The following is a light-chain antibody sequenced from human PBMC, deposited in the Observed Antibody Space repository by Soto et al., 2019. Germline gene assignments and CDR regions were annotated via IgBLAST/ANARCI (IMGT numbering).Light chain of an antibody. J-gene: IGKJ5*01. CDR2: GAS. V-gene: IGKV3-20*01. CDR3: QQYGSSHFT. Sequence: EIGLTQSPGTLSLSPGERATLSCRASQSVSSSYLAWYQQKPGQAPRLLIYGASSRATGIPDRFSGSGSGTDFTLTISRLEPEDFAVYYCQQYGSSHFTFGQGTRLEIK. CDR1: QSVSSSY.